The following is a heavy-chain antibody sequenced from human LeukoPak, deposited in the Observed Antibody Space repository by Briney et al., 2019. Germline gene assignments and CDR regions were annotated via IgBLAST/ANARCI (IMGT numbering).Heavy chain of an antibody. Sequence: GESLKISCKGSGYSFTSYWIGWVRQMPGKGLEWMGIIYPGDSDTRYSPSFQGQVTISADKSISTAYLQWSSLKASDTAMYYCARPGRGREAPAYYYDSKEGVRRYGMDVWGQGTTVTVSS. D-gene: IGHD3-22*01. CDR1: GYSFTSYW. J-gene: IGHJ6*02. CDR3: ARPGRGREAPAYYYDSKEGVRRYGMDV. V-gene: IGHV5-51*01. CDR2: IYPGDSDT.